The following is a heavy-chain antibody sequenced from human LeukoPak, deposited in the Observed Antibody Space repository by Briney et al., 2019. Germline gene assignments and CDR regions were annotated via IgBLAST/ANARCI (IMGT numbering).Heavy chain of an antibody. CDR1: GFTFSSYS. CDR3: ARESSIDFWSGWEYYFDY. CDR2: IKQDGSEK. J-gene: IGHJ4*02. Sequence: PGGSLRLSCAASGFTFSSYSMSWVRQAPGKGLEWVANIKQDGSEKYYVDSVKGRFTISRDNAKNSLYLQMNSLRAEDTAVYYCARESSIDFWSGWEYYFDYWGQGTLVTVSS. D-gene: IGHD3-3*01. V-gene: IGHV3-7*01.